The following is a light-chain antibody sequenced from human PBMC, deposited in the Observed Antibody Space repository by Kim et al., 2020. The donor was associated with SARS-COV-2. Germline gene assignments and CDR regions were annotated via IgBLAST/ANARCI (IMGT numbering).Light chain of an antibody. CDR1: RSDRRGYNY. J-gene: IGLJ2*01. Sequence: GQSITISCTGYRSDRRGYNYVSWYQQHPGTAPILIIYDVSNRPSGVSTRFSGSKSGNTASLTISGLQVEDEADYYCSSQTSSNNVVFGGGTQLTVL. CDR3: SSQTSSNNVV. CDR2: DVS. V-gene: IGLV2-14*03.